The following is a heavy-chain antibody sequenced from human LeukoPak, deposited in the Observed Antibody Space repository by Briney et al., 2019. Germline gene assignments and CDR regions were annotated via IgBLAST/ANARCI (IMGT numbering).Heavy chain of an antibody. CDR2: LSGRGDKT. CDR3: AKAYYYGSGSYYVAFDC. Sequence: GGSLRLSCAASGFTFSNYAMTWVRQAPGGGLEWVSSLSGRGDKTFYADSVKGRFTISRDNSENTLHLQMNRQRAEDTAVYYCAKAYYYGSGSYYVAFDCWGQGTLVTVSS. CDR1: GFTFSNYA. D-gene: IGHD3-10*01. V-gene: IGHV3-23*01. J-gene: IGHJ4*02.